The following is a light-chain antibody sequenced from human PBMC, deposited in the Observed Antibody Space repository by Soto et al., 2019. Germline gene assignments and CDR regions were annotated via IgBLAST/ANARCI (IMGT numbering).Light chain of an antibody. Sequence: QSVLTQPASVSGSPGQSITIYCTGTSXDVGSYNLVSWYQQHPGKAPKLMIYEGSKRPSGVSNRFSGSKSGNTASLTISGLQAEDEADYYCCSYAGSSYVFGTGTKVTVL. CDR1: SXDVGSYNL. V-gene: IGLV2-23*01. CDR2: EGS. CDR3: CSYAGSSYV. J-gene: IGLJ1*01.